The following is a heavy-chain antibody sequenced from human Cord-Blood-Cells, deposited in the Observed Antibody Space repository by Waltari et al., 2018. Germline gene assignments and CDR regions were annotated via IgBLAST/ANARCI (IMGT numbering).Heavy chain of an antibody. D-gene: IGHD2-15*01. V-gene: IGHV4-34*01. CDR3: ARGFCSGGSCYKHNWFDP. CDR1: GGSFSGYY. J-gene: IGHJ5*02. Sequence: QVQLQQWGAGLLKPSETLSLTCAVYGGSFSGYYWSWIRQPPGKGLEWIGEINHSGSTNYNPSLTSRVTISVDTSKNQFSLKLSSVTAADTAVYYCARGFCSGGSCYKHNWFDPWGQGTLVTVSS. CDR2: INHSGST.